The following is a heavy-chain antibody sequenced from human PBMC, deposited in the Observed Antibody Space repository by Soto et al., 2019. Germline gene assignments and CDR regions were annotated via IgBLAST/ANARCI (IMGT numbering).Heavy chain of an antibody. CDR2: IYYSGST. D-gene: IGHD4-17*01. Sequence: SETLSLTCTVSGGSISSYYWSWIRQPPGKGLEWIGYIYYSGSTNYNPSLKSRVTISVDTSKNQFSLKLSSVTAADTAVYYCARVRSDYYYYYYGMDVWGQGTTVTVSS. V-gene: IGHV4-59*01. J-gene: IGHJ6*02. CDR1: GGSISSYY. CDR3: ARVRSDYYYYYYGMDV.